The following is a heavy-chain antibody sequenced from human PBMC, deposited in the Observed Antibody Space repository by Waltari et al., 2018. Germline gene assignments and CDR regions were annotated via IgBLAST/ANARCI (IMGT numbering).Heavy chain of an antibody. J-gene: IGHJ4*02. CDR3: AGERAGTYYFDF. CDR1: GYTFTSYN. Sequence: QVQLVQSGAEVKRPGASVKVSCKASGYTFTSYNIHWVRQAPGQGLEWMGIINPSEGDTSYAQKFRGRVTMTRDTSTSTVYMELNSLRSEDTAVYYCAGERAGTYYFDFWGQGTLVIVSS. V-gene: IGHV1-46*01. CDR2: INPSEGDT.